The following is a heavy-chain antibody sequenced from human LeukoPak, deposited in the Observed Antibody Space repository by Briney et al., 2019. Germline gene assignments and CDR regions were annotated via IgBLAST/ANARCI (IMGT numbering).Heavy chain of an antibody. CDR3: ARVRYCSGGSCYGSDY. CDR2: IYSGGST. V-gene: IGHV3-66*01. Sequence: GGSLRLSCAATGFTVSSNYMSWVRQAPGKGLEWVSFIYSGGSTYYADSVKGRFTISRDNSKNTLYLQMNSLRAEDTAVYYCARVRYCSGGSCYGSDYWGQGTLVTVSS. D-gene: IGHD2-15*01. CDR1: GFTVSSNY. J-gene: IGHJ4*02.